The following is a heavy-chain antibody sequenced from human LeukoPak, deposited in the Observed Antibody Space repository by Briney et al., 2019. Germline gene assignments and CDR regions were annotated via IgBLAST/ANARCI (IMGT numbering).Heavy chain of an antibody. D-gene: IGHD1-1*01. J-gene: IGHJ4*02. CDR2: ISSSGNTI. CDR3: ARCTTGKTFGSLREIKKSREIDY. CDR1: GFTFSTYE. V-gene: IGHV3-48*03. Sequence: GGSLRLSRAASGFTFSTYEINWVRQAPGQGLEWVSYISSSGNTIYYADSVRGRFTISRDNAKNSLFLRMDSLRGADTAVYYCARCTTGKTFGSLREIKKSREIDYWGQGTLVTVSS.